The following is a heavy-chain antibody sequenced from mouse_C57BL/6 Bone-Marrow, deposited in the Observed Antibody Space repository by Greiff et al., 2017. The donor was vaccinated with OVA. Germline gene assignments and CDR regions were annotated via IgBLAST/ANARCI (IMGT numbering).Heavy chain of an antibody. CDR1: GFTFSDYG. J-gene: IGHJ1*03. V-gene: IGHV5-17*01. CDR2: ISSGSSTI. Sequence: EVMLVESGGGLVKPGGSLKLSCAASGFTFSDYGMHWVRQAPEKGLEWVAYISSGSSTIYYADTVKGRFTISRDDAKNTLCLQMARLGSEDAAMYYCARKEDFDVWGTGTTVTVSS. CDR3: ARKEDFDV.